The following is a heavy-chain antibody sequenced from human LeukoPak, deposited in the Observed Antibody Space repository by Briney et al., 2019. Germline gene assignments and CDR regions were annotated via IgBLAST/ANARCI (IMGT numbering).Heavy chain of an antibody. D-gene: IGHD3-22*01. CDR3: ARAPVITQMGYYFDY. J-gene: IGHJ4*02. V-gene: IGHV3-30*04. Sequence: GGSLRLSCAVSGLTFSSYAMHWVRQASGKGLEWVAVISYDGSNKYYADSVKGRFTISRDNSKNTLYLQMNSLRAEDTAVYYCARAPVITQMGYYFDYGGQGTLVTVSS. CDR1: GLTFSSYA. CDR2: ISYDGSNK.